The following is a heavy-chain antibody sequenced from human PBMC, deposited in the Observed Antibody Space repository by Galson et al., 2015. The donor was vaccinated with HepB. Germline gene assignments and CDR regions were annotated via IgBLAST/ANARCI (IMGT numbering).Heavy chain of an antibody. CDR3: ATDRERDGNNAGFDY. J-gene: IGHJ4*02. V-gene: IGHV3-33*01. CDR1: GFTFSGYA. D-gene: IGHD5-24*01. Sequence: SLRLSCAASGFTFSGYAMHWVRQAPGKGLEWVAVIRYDGSDKYYADSVKGRFTISRDNSKNTLYLQMNSLRVEDTAVYYCATDRERDGNNAGFDYWGQGTLVTVSS. CDR2: IRYDGSDK.